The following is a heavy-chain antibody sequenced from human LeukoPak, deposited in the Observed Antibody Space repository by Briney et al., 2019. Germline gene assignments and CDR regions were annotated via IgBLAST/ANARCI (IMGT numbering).Heavy chain of an antibody. CDR2: IIPIFGTA. D-gene: IGHD2-21*01. V-gene: IGHV1-69*13. CDR3: ATCGGDCYPSLNYYYYMDV. J-gene: IGHJ6*03. CDR1: GGTFSSYA. Sequence: SVKVSCKASGGTFSSYAISWVRQAPGQGLEWMGGIIPIFGTANYAQKFQGRVTITADESTSTAYMELSSLRSEDTAVYYCATCGGDCYPSLNYYYYMDVWGKGTTVTVSS.